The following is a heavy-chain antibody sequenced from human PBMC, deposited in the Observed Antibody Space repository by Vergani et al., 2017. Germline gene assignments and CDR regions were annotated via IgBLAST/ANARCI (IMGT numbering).Heavy chain of an antibody. D-gene: IGHD6-13*01. Sequence: EVQLLESGGGLVQPGGSLRLSCAASGFTFSSYAMSWVRQARGKGLEWVSAISGSGGITYYADSVKGRFTISRDNSKNTLYLKMNSLRAEDTAVYYCAKDLSSSWAYAFDIWGQGTMVTVSS. V-gene: IGHV3-23*01. CDR3: AKDLSSSWAYAFDI. J-gene: IGHJ3*02. CDR1: GFTFSSYA. CDR2: ISGSGGIT.